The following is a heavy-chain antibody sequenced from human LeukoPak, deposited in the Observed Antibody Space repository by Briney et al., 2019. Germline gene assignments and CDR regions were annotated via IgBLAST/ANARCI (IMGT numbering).Heavy chain of an antibody. D-gene: IGHD5-18*01. CDR2: IYYSGST. CDR1: GGSITSGNYY. CDR3: ARPDQRGYSYGYSAFDI. V-gene: IGHV4-39*01. Sequence: SETLSLTCTVSGGSITSGNYYWGWIRQPPGKGLEWIGSIYYSGSTYYNPSLKSRVTIFMDTSKNQFSLKLLSVTAADTAVYYCARPDQRGYSYGYSAFDIWGQGTMVTVSS. J-gene: IGHJ3*02.